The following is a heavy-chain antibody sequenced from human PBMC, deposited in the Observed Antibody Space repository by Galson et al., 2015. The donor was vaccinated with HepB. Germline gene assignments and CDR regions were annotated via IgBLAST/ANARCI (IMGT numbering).Heavy chain of an antibody. D-gene: IGHD6-13*01. CDR2: SSTFDNGK. CDR1: GFTFSDYY. CDR3: AKGGAATAQTRSYLDS. V-gene: IGHV3-11*01. J-gene: IGHJ4*02. Sequence: SLRLSCAASGFTFSDYYMTWLRQAPGRGLEWVSYSSTFDNGKYYADSVKGRFTVSWDNAKKSLYLQMNSLSAGDTAVYYCAKGGAATAQTRSYLDSWGQGVLVTVSS.